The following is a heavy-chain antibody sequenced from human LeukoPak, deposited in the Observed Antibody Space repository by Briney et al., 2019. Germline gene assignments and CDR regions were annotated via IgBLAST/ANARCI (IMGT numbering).Heavy chain of an antibody. V-gene: IGHV3-64D*09. D-gene: IGHD3-22*01. J-gene: IGHJ4*02. CDR3: VKGHDTGGYSYLDY. Sequence: GGSLRLSCSANGFTFSTYALHWVRQAPGKGLEYVSAISNNGGSTYYGDSLKDGFTISRDNSKNTVYLQMSSLRAEDTAVYYCVKGHDTGGYSYLDYWGQGTLVTVSS. CDR2: ISNNGGST. CDR1: GFTFSTYA.